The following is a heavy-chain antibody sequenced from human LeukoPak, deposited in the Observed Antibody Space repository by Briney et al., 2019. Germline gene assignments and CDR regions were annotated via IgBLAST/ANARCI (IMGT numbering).Heavy chain of an antibody. CDR3: ARRPGIAAAGTNFDY. CDR1: GGSFSGYY. Sequence: SGTLSLTCAVYGGSFSGYYWSWIRQPPGKGLEWIGEINHSGSTNYNPSLKSRVTISVDTSKNQFPLKLSSVTAADTAVYYCARRPGIAAAGTNFDYWGQGTLVTVSS. V-gene: IGHV4-34*01. CDR2: INHSGST. D-gene: IGHD6-13*01. J-gene: IGHJ4*02.